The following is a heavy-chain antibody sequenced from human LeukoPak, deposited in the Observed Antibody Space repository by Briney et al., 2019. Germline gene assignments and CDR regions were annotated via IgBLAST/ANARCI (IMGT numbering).Heavy chain of an antibody. V-gene: IGHV3-33*01. J-gene: IGHJ4*02. Sequence: GGSLRLSCAGSGFTFGGYGMHWFRQTPGKGLEWVAVMAYDGSRAFYADSVKGRFTISRDNSKNTMSVQMDVLRAEDTAVYYCTRYNIDYWGQGTLVTVSS. CDR2: MAYDGSRA. CDR1: GFTFGGYG. CDR3: TRYNIDY. D-gene: IGHD1-14*01.